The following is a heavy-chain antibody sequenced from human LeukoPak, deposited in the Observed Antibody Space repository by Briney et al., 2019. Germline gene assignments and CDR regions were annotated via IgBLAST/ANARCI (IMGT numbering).Heavy chain of an antibody. D-gene: IGHD3-22*01. CDR1: GGSISSYY. J-gene: IGHJ6*03. Sequence: SETLSLTCTVSGGSISSYYWSWVRQPPGKGVEWVGYIYYSGSTNYNPSLKRRVTISVDTSKNQFSLKLSSVTAADTAVYYCARATYYYDSSGSVSTNYYYYYMDVWGKGTTVTISS. CDR3: ARATYYYDSSGSVSTNYYYYYMDV. CDR2: IYYSGST. V-gene: IGHV4-59*01.